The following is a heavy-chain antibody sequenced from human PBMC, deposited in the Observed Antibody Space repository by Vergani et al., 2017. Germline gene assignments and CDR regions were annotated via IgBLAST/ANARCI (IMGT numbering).Heavy chain of an antibody. CDR3: TTDPRYCGDGSCYWLRDHHYYGMDV. CDR2: IKSTFDRGTT. Sequence: EVQLVESGGGIVKPGGSLRLSCVASVFSFRNDWMNWVRRTPGKGLEWVGRIKSTFDRGTTDYAAAVKGRFTISRDDSKNTLFLQMNGLKTEDIGVYYCTTDPRYCGDGSCYWLRDHHYYGMDVWGQGTTVTVSS. J-gene: IGHJ6*02. CDR1: VFSFRNDW. V-gene: IGHV3-15*07. D-gene: IGHD2-21*01.